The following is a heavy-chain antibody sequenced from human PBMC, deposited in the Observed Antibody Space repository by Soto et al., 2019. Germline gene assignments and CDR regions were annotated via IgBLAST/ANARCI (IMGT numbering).Heavy chain of an antibody. V-gene: IGHV5-51*01. J-gene: IGHJ6*02. Sequence: PGESLKISCKGSGYSFTSYWIGWVRQMPGKGLEWMGIIYPGDSDTRYSPSFQGQVTISADKSTSTAYLQWSSLKASDTAMYYCARGGGGAAAGTAFQNYYYYYGMDVWGQGTTVTVSS. D-gene: IGHD6-13*01. CDR1: GYSFTSYW. CDR2: IYPGDSDT. CDR3: ARGGGGAAAGTAFQNYYYYYGMDV.